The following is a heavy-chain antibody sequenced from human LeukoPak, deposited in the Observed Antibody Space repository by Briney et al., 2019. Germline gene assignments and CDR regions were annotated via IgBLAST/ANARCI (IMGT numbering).Heavy chain of an antibody. CDR2: IYTSGST. J-gene: IGHJ3*02. Sequence: SETLSLTCTVSGGSISSYYWSWIRQPAGKGLEWIGRIYTSGSTNYNPSLKSRVTMSVDTSKNQFSLKLSSVTAADTAVYYCARDLVIFGVVISAFDIWGQGTMVTVSS. D-gene: IGHD3-3*01. CDR1: GGSISSYY. CDR3: ARDLVIFGVVISAFDI. V-gene: IGHV4-4*07.